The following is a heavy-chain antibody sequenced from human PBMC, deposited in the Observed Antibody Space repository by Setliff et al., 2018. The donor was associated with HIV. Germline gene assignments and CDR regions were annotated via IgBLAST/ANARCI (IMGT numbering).Heavy chain of an antibody. CDR1: GGSISSHY. V-gene: IGHV4-59*11. Sequence: SETLSLTCTVSGGSISSHYWSWIRQPPGKGLEWIGYIYYGGSTNYNPALKSRVTISVDTSKNQFSLKLTSVTAADTAVYYCARGPSLQTTLFDYWGQGTLVTVSS. CDR3: ARGPSLQTTLFDY. J-gene: IGHJ4*02. CDR2: IYYGGST.